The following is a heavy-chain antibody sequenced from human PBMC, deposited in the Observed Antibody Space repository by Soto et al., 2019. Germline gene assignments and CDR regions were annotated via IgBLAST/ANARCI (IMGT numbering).Heavy chain of an antibody. CDR2: INPSGGST. CDR1: GYTFTSYY. J-gene: IGHJ4*02. CDR3: ARGRVDWLDY. V-gene: IGHV1-46*01. Sequence: ASVKVSCKASGYTFTSYYMHWVRQAPGQGLEWMGIINPSGGSTSYAQKFQGRVTMTRNTSISTAYMELSSLRSEDTAVYYCARGRVDWLDYWGQGTLVTVSS. D-gene: IGHD3-9*01.